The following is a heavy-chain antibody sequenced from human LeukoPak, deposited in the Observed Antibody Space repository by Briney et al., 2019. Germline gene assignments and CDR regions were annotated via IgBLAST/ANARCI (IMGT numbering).Heavy chain of an antibody. CDR3: WTQRPDYNYCRDV. J-gene: IGHJ6*03. Sequence: SETPSLTCAVYGGSFSGYYCSWIRQPPGKGLEWIGEINHSGSTNYNPSRKSRVTISVDTSKNQFSLKQGYVAAAETAWYYCWTQRPDYNYCRDVWGKGTTVTVSS. V-gene: IGHV4-34*06. CDR1: GGSFSGYY. D-gene: IGHD3/OR15-3a*01. CDR2: INHSGST.